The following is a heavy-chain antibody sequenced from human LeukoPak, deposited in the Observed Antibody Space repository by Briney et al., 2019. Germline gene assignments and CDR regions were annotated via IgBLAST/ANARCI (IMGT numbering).Heavy chain of an antibody. CDR1: GFTFDDYA. J-gene: IGHJ4*02. CDR3: AKGGYYDSSATLGGY. V-gene: IGHV3-9*01. Sequence: GGSLRLSCAASGFTFDDYAMHWVRQAPGKGLEWVSGISWNSGSIGYADSVKGRFTISRDNAKNSLYLQMNSLRAEDTALYYCAKGGYYDSSATLGGYWGQGTLVTVSS. D-gene: IGHD3-22*01. CDR2: ISWNSGSI.